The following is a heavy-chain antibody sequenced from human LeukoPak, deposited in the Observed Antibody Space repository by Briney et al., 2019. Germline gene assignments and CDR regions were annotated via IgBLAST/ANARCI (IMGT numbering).Heavy chain of an antibody. V-gene: IGHV1-24*01. J-gene: IGHJ4*02. D-gene: IGHD1-26*01. Sequence: ASVKVSFKVSVYTLTELSMHWVRQAPGKGLEWMGGFDPEDGETIYAQKFQGRVTMTEDTPTDTAYMELSSLRSEDTGVYYCATDLDSGRPGYFDYWGQGTLVTVSS. CDR2: FDPEDGET. CDR3: ATDLDSGRPGYFDY. CDR1: VYTLTELS.